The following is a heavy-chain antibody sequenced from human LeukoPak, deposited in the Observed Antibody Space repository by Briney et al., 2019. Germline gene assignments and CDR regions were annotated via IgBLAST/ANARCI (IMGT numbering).Heavy chain of an antibody. V-gene: IGHV3-21*01. D-gene: IGHD3-22*01. Sequence: GGSLRLSCAASGFTFSSYSMNWVRQAPGKGLEWVSSISSSSSYIYYADSVKGRFTISRDNAKNSLYLQMNSLRAEDTAVYYCARERIVVVGDAFDIWAKGQWSPSLQ. CDR3: ARERIVVVGDAFDI. J-gene: IGHJ3*02. CDR1: GFTFSSYS. CDR2: ISSSSSYI.